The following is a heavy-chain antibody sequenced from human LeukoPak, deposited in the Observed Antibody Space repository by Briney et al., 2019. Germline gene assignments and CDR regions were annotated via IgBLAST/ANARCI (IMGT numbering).Heavy chain of an antibody. V-gene: IGHV3-23*01. CDR1: GFTFSSYA. Sequence: PGGSLRLSCAASGFTFSSYAMSWVRQAPGKGLEWVSAISGRGGSTCYADSVNGRFTISRDNSKNTLYLQMNSLRAEDTAVYYCAKVWVVVAASNWFDPWGQGTLVTVSS. CDR3: AKVWVVVAASNWFDP. J-gene: IGHJ5*02. CDR2: ISGRGGST. D-gene: IGHD2-15*01.